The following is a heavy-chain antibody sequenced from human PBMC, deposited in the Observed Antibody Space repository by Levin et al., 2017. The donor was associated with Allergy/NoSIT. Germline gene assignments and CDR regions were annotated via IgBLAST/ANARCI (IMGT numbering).Heavy chain of an antibody. Sequence: ASETLSLTCTVSGGSISSYYWSWIRQPPGKGLEWIGYIYYSGSTNYNPSLKSRVTISVDTSKNQFSLKLSSVTAADTAVYYCARASDQEYSSSWYSPNWFDPWGQGTLVTVSS. D-gene: IGHD6-13*01. CDR3: ARASDQEYSSSWYSPNWFDP. V-gene: IGHV4-59*01. J-gene: IGHJ5*02. CDR1: GGSISSYY. CDR2: IYYSGST.